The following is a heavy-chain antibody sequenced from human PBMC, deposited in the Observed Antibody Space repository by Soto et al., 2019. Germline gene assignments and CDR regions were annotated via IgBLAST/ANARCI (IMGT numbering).Heavy chain of an antibody. CDR3: ARGYCSTGSSEIFAF. D-gene: IGHD2-2*01. CDR1: GISVNNNY. Sequence: GGSLRLSCAASGISVNNNYMSWVRQAPGKGLEWVSVLYSNGGTHYADSLKGRFTISRDTSRNTVFLNMSSLRPEDTAVYYCARGYCSTGSSEIFAFWVPGPLRTV. CDR2: LYSNGGT. V-gene: IGHV3-53*01. J-gene: IGHJ4*02.